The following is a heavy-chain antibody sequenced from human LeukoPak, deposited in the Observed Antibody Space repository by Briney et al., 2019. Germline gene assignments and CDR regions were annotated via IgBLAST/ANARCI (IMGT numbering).Heavy chain of an antibody. CDR3: AASYYRDGSGNTREFDF. J-gene: IGHJ4*02. Sequence: PGGSLRLSCAASGFNFNTYWMSWVRQAPGKGLEWVANIKQDESERFYVDSVKGRFAISRDNAKNSLYLQMNSLRVEDTAVYYCAASYYRDGSGNTREFDFWGQGVPVIVSS. V-gene: IGHV3-7*01. CDR1: GFNFNTYW. CDR2: IKQDESER. D-gene: IGHD3-22*01.